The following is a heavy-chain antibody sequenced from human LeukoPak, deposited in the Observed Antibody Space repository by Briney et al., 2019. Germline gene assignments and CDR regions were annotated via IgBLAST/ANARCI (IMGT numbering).Heavy chain of an antibody. CDR3: ARPTAAGTEFDY. J-gene: IGHJ4*02. CDR2: ISSSSSYI. V-gene: IGHV3-21*01. D-gene: IGHD6-13*01. Sequence: GGSLRLSCAASGFTFSSYSMNWVRQAPGKGLEWVSSISSSSSYIYYADSVKGRFTISRDNAKNSLYLQMNSLRDEDTAVYYCARPTAAGTEFDYWGQGTLVTVSS. CDR1: GFTFSSYS.